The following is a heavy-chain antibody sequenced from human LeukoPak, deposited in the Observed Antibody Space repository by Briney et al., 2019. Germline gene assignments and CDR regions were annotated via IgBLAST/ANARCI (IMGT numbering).Heavy chain of an antibody. Sequence: GGSLRLSCAASGFTFSSYGMHWVRQAPGKGLEWVAFIRYDGSNKYYADSVKGRFTISRDNSKNTLYLQMNSLRAEDTAVYYCAKGGGASRHAFDIWGQGTMVTVSS. CDR1: GFTFSSYG. D-gene: IGHD3-16*01. CDR2: IRYDGSNK. CDR3: AKGGGASRHAFDI. V-gene: IGHV3-30*02. J-gene: IGHJ3*02.